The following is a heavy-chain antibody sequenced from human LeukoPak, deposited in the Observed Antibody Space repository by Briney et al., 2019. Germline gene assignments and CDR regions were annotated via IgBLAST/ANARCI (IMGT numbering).Heavy chain of an antibody. CDR1: SGSISNSNYY. Sequence: PSETLSLTCTVSSGSISNSNYYWGWIRQPPGKGLEWIGSIFYSGSTDYNPSLKSRVTISVDTSKNQFSLKLNSVTAADTAVYYCAREPPKYSSSSNWFDPWGQGTLVTVSS. CDR2: IFYSGST. J-gene: IGHJ5*02. D-gene: IGHD6-6*01. V-gene: IGHV4-39*02. CDR3: AREPPKYSSSSNWFDP.